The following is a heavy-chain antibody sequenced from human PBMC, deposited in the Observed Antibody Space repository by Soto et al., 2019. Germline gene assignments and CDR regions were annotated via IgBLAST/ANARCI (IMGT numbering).Heavy chain of an antibody. CDR1: GYTFTSYG. CDR3: AIGGDLYGMDV. V-gene: IGHV1-18*01. CDR2: ISAYNGNT. J-gene: IGHJ6*02. Sequence: ASVKVSCKASGYTFTSYGISWVRQAPGQGLEWMGWISAYNGNTNYAQKLQGRVTMTTDTSTSTAYMELRSLRSEDTAVYYCAIGGDLYGMDVWGQGTTVTVSS. D-gene: IGHD3-10*01.